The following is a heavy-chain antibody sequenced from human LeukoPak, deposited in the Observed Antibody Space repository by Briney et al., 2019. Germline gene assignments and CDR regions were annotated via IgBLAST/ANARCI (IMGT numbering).Heavy chain of an antibody. CDR1: GFTFSSYS. CDR3: ARGSSASSSPYYFDY. J-gene: IGHJ4*02. CDR2: ISSSSSYI. V-gene: IGHV3-21*01. Sequence: GGSLRLSCGASGFTFSSYSMNWVRQAPGKGLEWVSSISSSSSYIYYADSVKGRFTISRDNAKNSLYLQMNSLRAEDTAVYYCARGSSASSSPYYFDYWGQGTLVTVSS. D-gene: IGHD6-6*01.